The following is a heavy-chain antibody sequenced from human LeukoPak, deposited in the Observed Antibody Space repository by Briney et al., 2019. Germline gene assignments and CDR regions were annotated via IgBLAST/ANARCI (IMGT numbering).Heavy chain of an antibody. Sequence: PGGSLRLSCAASGFTFSSYGMHWVRQAPGKGLEWVAVIWYGGSNKYYADSVKGRFTISRDNSKNTLYLQMNSLRAEDTAVYYCAKDRESYYMDVWGKGTTVTDSS. J-gene: IGHJ6*03. V-gene: IGHV3-30*02. CDR2: IWYGGSNK. CDR3: AKDRESYYMDV. CDR1: GFTFSSYG.